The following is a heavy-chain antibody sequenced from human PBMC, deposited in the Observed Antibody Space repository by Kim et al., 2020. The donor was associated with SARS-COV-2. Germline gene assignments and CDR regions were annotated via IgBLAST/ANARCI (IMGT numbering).Heavy chain of an antibody. CDR2: IYPGDSDT. J-gene: IGHJ5*02. CDR1: GYSFTSYW. V-gene: IGHV5-51*01. D-gene: IGHD3-10*01. Sequence: GESLKISCKGSGYSFTSYWIGWVRQMPGKGLEWMGIIYPGDSDTRYSPSFQGQVTISADKSISTAYLQWSSLKASDTAMYYCARLTYYGSGSYYNGWFDPWGQGTLVTVSS. CDR3: ARLTYYGSGSYYNGWFDP.